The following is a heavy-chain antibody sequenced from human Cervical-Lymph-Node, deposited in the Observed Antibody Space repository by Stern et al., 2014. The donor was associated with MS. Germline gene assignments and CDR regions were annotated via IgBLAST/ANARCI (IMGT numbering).Heavy chain of an antibody. V-gene: IGHV4-30-4*01. CDR1: GASVGGGDWY. CDR3: AGAIGKYELLESFDM. J-gene: IGHJ3*02. Sequence: QVQLQESGPGLVKPSQTLSLACAVSGASVGGGDWYWSWIRQPPGQGLEWLGHIYYSGTTYYKPSLKSRLIISLDTSKNQFSLNLTSVTAADTAVYYCAGAIGKYELLESFDMWGQGTMVTVSS. CDR2: IYYSGTT. D-gene: IGHD1-1*01.